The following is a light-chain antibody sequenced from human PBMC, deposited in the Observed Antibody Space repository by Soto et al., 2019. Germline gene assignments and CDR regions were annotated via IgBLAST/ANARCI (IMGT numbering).Light chain of an antibody. CDR2: SNN. CDR3: ASWDDRLGGVI. V-gene: IGLV1-47*02. Sequence: QSVLTQPPPASGTPGQRVFISCSGSSSNIGGTNYAYWYQQLPGAAPKLLMHSNNLRPSGVPERISGSKSGTSASLAISGLRSEDEAVYYCASWDDRLGGVIFGGGTKVTV. J-gene: IGLJ2*01. CDR1: SSNIGGTNY.